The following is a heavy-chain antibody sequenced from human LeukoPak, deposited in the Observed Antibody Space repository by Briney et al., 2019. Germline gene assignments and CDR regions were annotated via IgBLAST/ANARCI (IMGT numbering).Heavy chain of an antibody. J-gene: IGHJ4*02. V-gene: IGHV1-69*05. CDR3: ARRGLARGYSGYDAYYFDY. Sequence: SVKVSCKASGGTFSRYAISWVRQAPGQGLEWMGGIIPIFGTANYAQKFQRRVTITTDESTSTAYVELSSLRSEDTAVYYCARRGLARGYSGYDAYYFDYWGQGTLVTVSS. CDR2: IIPIFGTA. CDR1: GGTFSRYA. D-gene: IGHD5-12*01.